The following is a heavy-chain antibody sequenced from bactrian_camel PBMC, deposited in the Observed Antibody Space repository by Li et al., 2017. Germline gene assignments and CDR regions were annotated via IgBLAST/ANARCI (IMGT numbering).Heavy chain of an antibody. CDR2: IDRNGYP. V-gene: IGHV3S53*01. J-gene: IGHJ4*01. D-gene: IGHD6*01. CDR3: AAWAYSVCTVATGLAMNHW. CDR1: GYSVSEGY. Sequence: HVQLVESGGGSVQSGGSLTLSCVASGYSVSEGYMAWFRQAPGKEREGVAAIDRNGYPTYTYAVKDRFTISRDNAKNTLYLQMNNLKREDTGMYYCAAWAYSVCTVATGLAMNHWWGQGTQVTVS.